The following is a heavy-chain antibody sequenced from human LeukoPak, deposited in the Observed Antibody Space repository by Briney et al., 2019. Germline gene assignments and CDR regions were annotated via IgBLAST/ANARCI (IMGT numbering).Heavy chain of an antibody. Sequence: ASVNVSCKASGYTFTTYGLSWVRQAPGQGLEWMGWISAYNGNTNYAQKLQGRVTMTTDTSTTTAYMELGSLRSDDTAVYYCVREGGSSGYYFFHYWGQGTLVTVSS. CDR3: VREGGSSGYYFFHY. CDR2: ISAYNGNT. D-gene: IGHD3-22*01. CDR1: GYTFTTYG. J-gene: IGHJ4*02. V-gene: IGHV1-18*01.